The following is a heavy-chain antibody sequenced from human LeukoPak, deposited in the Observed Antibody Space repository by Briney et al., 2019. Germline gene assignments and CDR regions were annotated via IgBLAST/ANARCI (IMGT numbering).Heavy chain of an antibody. CDR3: ATSPVASGGS. J-gene: IGHJ3*01. V-gene: IGHV1-3*01. Sequence: ASVKVSCKASGYTFTSYGISWVRQAPGQRLEWMGWINAGNGNTKYSQKFQGRVTITRDTSASTAYMELSSLRSEDTAVYYCATSPVASGGSWGQGTMVTVSS. D-gene: IGHD2-15*01. CDR1: GYTFTSYG. CDR2: INAGNGNT.